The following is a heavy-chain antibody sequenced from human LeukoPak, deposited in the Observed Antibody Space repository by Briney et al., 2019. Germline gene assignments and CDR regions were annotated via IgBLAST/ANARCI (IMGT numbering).Heavy chain of an antibody. Sequence: KPSETLSLTCAVYGGSFSGYYWSWIRQPPGKGLEWIGEINHSGSTNYNPSLKSRVTISVDTSKNQFSLKLSSVTAADTAVYYCARHAGRAIRRAGVFDYWGQGTLVTVSS. CDR2: INHSGST. J-gene: IGHJ4*02. CDR3: ARHAGRAIRRAGVFDY. D-gene: IGHD3-10*01. V-gene: IGHV4-34*01. CDR1: GGSFSGYY.